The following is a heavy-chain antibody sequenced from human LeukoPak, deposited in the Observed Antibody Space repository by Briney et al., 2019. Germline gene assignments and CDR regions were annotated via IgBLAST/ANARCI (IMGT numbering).Heavy chain of an antibody. J-gene: IGHJ4*02. D-gene: IGHD1-26*01. CDR3: ARGGGYYAIDY. V-gene: IGHV3-53*01. Sequence: GGSLRLSCAASGFTVNSNYMNWVRQAPGKGLEWVSVVYSDDTTYYADSVKGRFTISRDNSKNTLYLQMNNLRAEDTAVYYCARGGGYYAIDYWGQGTLVTVSS. CDR2: VYSDDTT. CDR1: GFTVNSNY.